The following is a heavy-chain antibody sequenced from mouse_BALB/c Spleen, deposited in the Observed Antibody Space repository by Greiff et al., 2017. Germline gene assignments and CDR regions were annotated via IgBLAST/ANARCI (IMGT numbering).Heavy chain of an antibody. CDR3: AREGSDNYGVRGAMDY. V-gene: IGHV5-4*02. J-gene: IGHJ4*01. CDR2: ISDGGSYT. CDR1: GFTFSDYY. D-gene: IGHD2-12*01. Sequence: EVKLVESGGGLVKPGGSLKLSCAASGFTFSDYYMHWVRQTPEKRLEWVATISDGGSYTYYPDSVKGRFTISRDNAKNNLYLQMSSLKSEDTAMYDCAREGSDNYGVRGAMDYWGQGTSVTVSS.